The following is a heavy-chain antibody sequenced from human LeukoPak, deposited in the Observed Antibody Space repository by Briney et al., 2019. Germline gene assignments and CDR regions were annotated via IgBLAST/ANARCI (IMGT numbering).Heavy chain of an antibody. CDR3: ARDCSSYYFDY. CDR2: IYTGGTT. V-gene: IGHV3-66*01. D-gene: IGHD6-6*01. CDR1: GFTVTSNH. J-gene: IGHJ4*02. Sequence: PGGSLRLSCAASGFTVTSNHMNWVRQAPGKGLEWVSIIYTGGTTHYADSLKDRFTISRDDSINTLYLQMNSLRAEDTAVYYCARDCSSYYFDYWGQGTLVTVSS.